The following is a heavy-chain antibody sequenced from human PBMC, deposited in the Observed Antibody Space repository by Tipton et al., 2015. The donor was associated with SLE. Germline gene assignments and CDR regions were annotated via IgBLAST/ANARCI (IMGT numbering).Heavy chain of an antibody. D-gene: IGHD3-22*01. CDR2: IYYSGSS. Sequence: TLSLTCIVSGDSISSSSYYWGWIRQPPGKGLEWIGYIYYSGSSDYNPSLKSRVTISVDTSKNQFSLKLSSVTAADTAVYYCARDGDSTGRSYFQHWGQGTLVTVSS. CDR3: ARDGDSTGRSYFQH. CDR1: GDSISSSSYY. J-gene: IGHJ1*01. V-gene: IGHV4-39*07.